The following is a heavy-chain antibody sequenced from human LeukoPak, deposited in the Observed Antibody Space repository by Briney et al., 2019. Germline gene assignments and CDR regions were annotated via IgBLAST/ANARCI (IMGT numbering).Heavy chain of an antibody. CDR1: GFTFSNHG. V-gene: IGHV3-23*01. CDR2: ISPSGDIT. Sequence: GGSLRLSCAASGFTFSNHGMNWVRQAPGKGLEWVSGISPSGDITYYADSVKGRFTISRDNSKNTLYLQMNSLRAEDTAVYYCARRSGIAVAGAFDYWGQGTLVTVSS. J-gene: IGHJ4*02. CDR3: ARRSGIAVAGAFDY. D-gene: IGHD6-19*01.